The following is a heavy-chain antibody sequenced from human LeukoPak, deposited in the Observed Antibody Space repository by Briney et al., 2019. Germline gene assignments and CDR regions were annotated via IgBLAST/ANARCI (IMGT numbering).Heavy chain of an antibody. CDR3: ARPVGYCSSTSCPPAY. CDR2: ISSSSDST. J-gene: IGHJ4*02. V-gene: IGHV3-48*01. CDR1: GFTFSSYS. Sequence: GGSLRLSCAASGFTFSSYSMNWVRQAPGKGLEWVSYISSSSDSTYYADSVKGRFTISRDNSKNSLYLQMNSLRAEDTAMYCCARPVGYCSSTSCPPAYWGQGTLVTVSS. D-gene: IGHD2-2*01.